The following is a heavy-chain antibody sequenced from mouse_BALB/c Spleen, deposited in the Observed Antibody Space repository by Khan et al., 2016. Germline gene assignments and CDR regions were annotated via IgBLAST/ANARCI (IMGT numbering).Heavy chain of an antibody. CDR1: GDSITSGY. Sequence: EVQLQESGPSLVKPSQTLSLTCSVTGDSITSGYWNWIRKFSGNKLEYLGYISYSGSTYYNPSLKTRVSITRDTSKNQFYLQLNSVTTEDTATYDGATGYDFDWDYYAMDYWGQGTSVTVSS. D-gene: IGHD2-4*01. CDR3: ATGYDFDWDYYAMDY. V-gene: IGHV3-8*02. CDR2: ISYSGST. J-gene: IGHJ4*01.